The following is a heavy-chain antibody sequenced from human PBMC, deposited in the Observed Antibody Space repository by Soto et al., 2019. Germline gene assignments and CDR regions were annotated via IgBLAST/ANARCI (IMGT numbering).Heavy chain of an antibody. Sequence: QVQLVQSGAEVKKPGASVKVSCKASGYTFTSYGISWVRQAPGQGLEWMGWISAYNGNTNYAQKLQCRVTMSTDTSTSTAYMELRSLRSDDTAVYYCASFSIAATDPYGMDVWGQGNTVTVSS. J-gene: IGHJ6*02. CDR1: GYTFTSYG. V-gene: IGHV1-18*01. CDR3: ASFSIAATDPYGMDV. D-gene: IGHD6-13*01. CDR2: ISAYNGNT.